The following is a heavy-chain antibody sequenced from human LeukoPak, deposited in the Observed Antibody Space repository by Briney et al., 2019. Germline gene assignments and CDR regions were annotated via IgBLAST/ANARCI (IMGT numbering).Heavy chain of an antibody. CDR2: IVVGSGKT. V-gene: IGHV1-58*01. CDR3: AADGDILTGYYIFDY. D-gene: IGHD3-9*01. Sequence: GASVKVSCMASGFTFSSSAVQWVRQARGQRLEWIGWIVVGSGKTNYAQKFQERVTITRDMSTSTAYMELSSLRSEDTAVYYCAADGDILTGYYIFDYWGQGTLVTVSS. J-gene: IGHJ4*02. CDR1: GFTFSSSA.